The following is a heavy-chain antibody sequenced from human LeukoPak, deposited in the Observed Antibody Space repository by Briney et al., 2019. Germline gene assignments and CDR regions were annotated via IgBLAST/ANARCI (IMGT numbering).Heavy chain of an antibody. D-gene: IGHD6-13*01. CDR2: IYAGGGT. CDR3: AGEDINSSWYYYGMDV. CDR1: GFTFGNNY. Sequence: GGSLRLSCAASGFTFGNNYMTWVRQAPGRGLEWVSVIYAGGGTYHADSVKGRFTNSRDKSKNTLYLQMNSLRAEDTATYYCAGEDINSSWYYYGMDVWGLGTTVTVS. J-gene: IGHJ6*02. V-gene: IGHV3-53*01.